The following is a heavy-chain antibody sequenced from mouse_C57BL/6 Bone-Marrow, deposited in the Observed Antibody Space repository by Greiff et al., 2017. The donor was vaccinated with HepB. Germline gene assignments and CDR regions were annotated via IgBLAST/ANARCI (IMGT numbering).Heavy chain of an antibody. Sequence: VQLQQSGAELVRPGASVTLSCKASGYTFTDYEMHWVKQTPVHGLEWIGAIDPETGGTAYNQKFKGKAILTADKSSSTAYMELRSLTSEDSAVYYWTRSGYGYDGYWYFDVWGTGTTVTVSS. CDR1: GYTFTDYE. D-gene: IGHD2-2*01. V-gene: IGHV1-15*01. CDR3: TRSGYGYDGYWYFDV. J-gene: IGHJ1*03. CDR2: IDPETGGT.